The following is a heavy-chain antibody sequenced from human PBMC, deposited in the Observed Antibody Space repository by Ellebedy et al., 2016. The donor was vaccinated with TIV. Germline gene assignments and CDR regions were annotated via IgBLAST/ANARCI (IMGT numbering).Heavy chain of an antibody. Sequence: PGGSLRLSCAASGFTVSSNYMSWVPQAPGKGLEWVSVIYSGGSTYYADSVKGRFTISRDNSKNTLYLQMNSLRAEDTAVYYCASLAASPFFDYWGQGTLVTVSS. J-gene: IGHJ4*02. D-gene: IGHD2-15*01. CDR1: GFTVSSNY. V-gene: IGHV3-53*01. CDR3: ASLAASPFFDY. CDR2: IYSGGST.